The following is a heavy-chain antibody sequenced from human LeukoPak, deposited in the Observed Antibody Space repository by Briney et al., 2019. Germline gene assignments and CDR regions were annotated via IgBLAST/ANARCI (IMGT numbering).Heavy chain of an antibody. CDR2: IRSSGSTI. V-gene: IGHV3-11*04. CDR1: GFTFSDYY. D-gene: IGHD2-2*01. J-gene: IGHJ4*02. Sequence: GGSLRLSCAASGFTFSDYYMSWIRQAPGKGLEWVSYIRSSGSTIYYADSVKGRFTISRDNAKNSLYLQMNSLGAEDTAVYYCARVDCSSTSCYEFDYWGQGTLVTVSS. CDR3: ARVDCSSTSCYEFDY.